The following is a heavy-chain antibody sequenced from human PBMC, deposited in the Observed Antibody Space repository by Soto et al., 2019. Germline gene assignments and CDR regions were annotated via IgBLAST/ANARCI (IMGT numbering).Heavy chain of an antibody. CDR3: ARDRERYCSGGSCYYGMDV. CDR2: IIPILGIA. D-gene: IGHD2-15*01. CDR1: GGTFSSYT. V-gene: IGHV1-69*08. Sequence: QVQLVQSGAEVKKPGSSVKVSCKASGGTFSSYTISWVRQAPGQGLEWMGRIIPILGIANYAQKFQGRVTITAEKSTSTAYMELSSLRSEDTAVYYCARDRERYCSGGSCYYGMDVWGQGTTVTVSS. J-gene: IGHJ6*02.